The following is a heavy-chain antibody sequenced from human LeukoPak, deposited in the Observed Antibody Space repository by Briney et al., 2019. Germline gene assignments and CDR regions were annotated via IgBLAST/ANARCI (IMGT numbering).Heavy chain of an antibody. Sequence: MTSETLSLTCTVSGGSISSYYWSWIRQPPGKGLEWIGYIYYSGSTKYKSSLKSRVTISVDTSKNQFSLRLSSVTAADTAVYYCARQVDELRWFDPWGQGTLVTVSS. D-gene: IGHD1-26*01. J-gene: IGHJ5*02. CDR1: GGSISSYY. CDR2: IYYSGST. V-gene: IGHV4-59*08. CDR3: ARQVDELRWFDP.